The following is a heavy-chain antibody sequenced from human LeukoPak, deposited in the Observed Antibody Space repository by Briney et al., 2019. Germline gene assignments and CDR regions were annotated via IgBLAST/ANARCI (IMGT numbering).Heavy chain of an antibody. CDR3: ARSTDLFYFDY. CDR2: IIPILGIA. CDR1: GGTFSSYA. D-gene: IGHD3-3*01. Sequence: SVKVSCKASGGTFSSYAISWVRQAPGQGLEWMGRIIPILGIANYAQKFQGRVTITADKSTSTAYMELSSLRSEDTAVYYCARSTDLFYFDYWGQGTLVTVSS. J-gene: IGHJ4*02. V-gene: IGHV1-69*04.